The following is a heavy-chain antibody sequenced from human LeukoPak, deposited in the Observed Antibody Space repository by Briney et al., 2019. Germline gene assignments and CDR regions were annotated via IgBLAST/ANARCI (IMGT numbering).Heavy chain of an antibody. V-gene: IGHV5-51*01. CDR1: GYSFTDYW. CDR2: INLVDSDT. D-gene: IGHD5-18*01. Sequence: GESLKISCKGSGYSFTDYWIGWVRQMPGKGLEWMGIINLVDSDTRYSPSFRGQVTISADKSISTAYLQWSSLEASDTAIYYCARPRGYSYCCEHWGQGTLVTVSS. CDR3: ARPRGYSYCCEH. J-gene: IGHJ4*02.